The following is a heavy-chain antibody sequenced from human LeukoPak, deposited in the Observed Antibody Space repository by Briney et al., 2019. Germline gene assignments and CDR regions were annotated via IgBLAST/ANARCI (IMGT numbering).Heavy chain of an antibody. J-gene: IGHJ4*02. V-gene: IGHV3-23*01. CDR1: GFTFSSYA. CDR2: INGSGGRI. D-gene: IGHD3-22*01. Sequence: GGSLRLSCAASGFTFSSYAMSWVRQAPGKGLEWVSAINGSGGRIYYADSVKGRFTISRDNSKNTLYLQMNSLRAEDTAVYYCARDRPYYDSSSPFLDYWGQGTLVTVSS. CDR3: ARDRPYYDSSSPFLDY.